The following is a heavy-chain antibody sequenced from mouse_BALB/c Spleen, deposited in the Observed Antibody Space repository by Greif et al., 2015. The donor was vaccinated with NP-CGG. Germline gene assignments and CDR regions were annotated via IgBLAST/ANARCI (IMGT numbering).Heavy chain of an antibody. J-gene: IGHJ4*01. CDR3: ARGAVLVTRDYYAMDY. Sequence: QVQLQQSGAELVKPGASVKLSCKASGYTFTSYWMHWVKQRPGQGLEWIGEINPSNGRTNYNEKFKSKATLTVDKSSSTAYMQLSSLTSEDSAVYYCARGAVLVTRDYYAMDYWGQGTSVTVSS. D-gene: IGHD2-2*01. CDR1: GYTFTSYW. V-gene: IGHV1S81*02. CDR2: INPSNGRT.